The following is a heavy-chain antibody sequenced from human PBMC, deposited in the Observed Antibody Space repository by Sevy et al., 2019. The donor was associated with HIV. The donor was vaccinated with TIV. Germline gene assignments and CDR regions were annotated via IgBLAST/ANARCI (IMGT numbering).Heavy chain of an antibody. Sequence: ASVKVSCKASGYTFTGYYMHWVRQAPGQGLEWMGWINPNSGGTNYAQKFQGRVTMTRDTSISTAYMELSRLRSDDTALYYWARYSARSGYSYGYDYWGQGTLDTVSS. CDR2: INPNSGGT. D-gene: IGHD5-18*01. V-gene: IGHV1-2*02. CDR1: GYTFTGYY. CDR3: ARYSARSGYSYGYDY. J-gene: IGHJ4*02.